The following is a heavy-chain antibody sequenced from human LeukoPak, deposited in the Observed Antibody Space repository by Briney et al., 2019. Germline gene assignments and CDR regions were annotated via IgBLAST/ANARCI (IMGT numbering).Heavy chain of an antibody. Sequence: GGSLRLSCAASGFTFSSYWMSWVRQAPGKGLEWVANIKQDGSEKYYVDSVKGRFTISRDNAKNSLYPQMNSLRAEDTAVYYCARDTRITIFGVVPHDYWXXXTXVTVSX. CDR3: ARDTRITIFGVVPHDY. CDR2: IKQDGSEK. D-gene: IGHD3-3*01. CDR1: GFTFSSYW. J-gene: IGHJ4*01. V-gene: IGHV3-7*01.